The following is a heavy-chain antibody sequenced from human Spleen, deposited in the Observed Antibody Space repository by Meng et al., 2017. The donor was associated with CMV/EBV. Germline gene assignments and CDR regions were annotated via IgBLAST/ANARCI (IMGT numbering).Heavy chain of an antibody. D-gene: IGHD3-10*01. CDR3: ARAGSGSFAFDI. CDR1: GFIFSTYD. CDR2: IGTDGDT. V-gene: IGHV3-13*01. Sequence: GSLKISCAASGFIFSTYDMHWVRQDIGKGLEWVSGIGTDGDTYYAGSVKGRFTISRENAKKSLYLQMNSLRAGDTVVYYCARAGSGSFAFDIWGQGTMVTVSS. J-gene: IGHJ3*02.